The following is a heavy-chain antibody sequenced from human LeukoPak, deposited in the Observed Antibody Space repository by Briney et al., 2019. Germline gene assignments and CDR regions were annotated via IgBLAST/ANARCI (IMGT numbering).Heavy chain of an antibody. CDR3: AREDDCSSTSCYRGPFDY. Sequence: GGSLRLSCEASGFTFSNYGMHWVRQAPGKGLEWVAVIWYDGSNDYYADSVKGRFTISRDNSKNTLYLQMNSLRAKDTAVYYCAREDDCSSTSCYRGPFDYWGQGTLVTVSS. J-gene: IGHJ4*02. D-gene: IGHD2-2*02. CDR1: GFTFSNYG. CDR2: IWYDGSND. V-gene: IGHV3-33*01.